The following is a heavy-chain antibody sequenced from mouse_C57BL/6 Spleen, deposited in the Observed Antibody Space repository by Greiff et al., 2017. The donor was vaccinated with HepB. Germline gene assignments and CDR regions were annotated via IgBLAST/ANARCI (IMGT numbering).Heavy chain of an antibody. V-gene: IGHV1-55*01. CDR3: ARYYYGSSYWYFDV. CDR2: IYPGSGST. CDR1: GYTFTSYW. D-gene: IGHD1-1*01. J-gene: IGHJ1*03. Sequence: QVQLQQPGAELVKPGASVKMSCKASGYTFTSYWITWVKQRPGQGLEWIGDIYPGSGSTNYNEKFKSKATLTVDTSSSTAYMQLSSLTSEDSAVYYSARYYYGSSYWYFDVWGTGTTVTVSS.